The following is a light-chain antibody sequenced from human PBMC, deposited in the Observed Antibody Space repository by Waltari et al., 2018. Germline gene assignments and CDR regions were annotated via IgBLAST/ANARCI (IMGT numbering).Light chain of an antibody. CDR3: QQHESLPAT. V-gene: IGKV3-20*01. CDR1: QSIGRY. Sequence: IVLTQSSHTLSLSPGERTTISCRASQSIGRYLVWYQQKPGQAPRLLIYDASTRASGIPDRFSGSGSGTDFSLSISRLEPEDFAVYHCQQHESLPATFGQGTKVEIK. CDR2: DAS. J-gene: IGKJ1*01.